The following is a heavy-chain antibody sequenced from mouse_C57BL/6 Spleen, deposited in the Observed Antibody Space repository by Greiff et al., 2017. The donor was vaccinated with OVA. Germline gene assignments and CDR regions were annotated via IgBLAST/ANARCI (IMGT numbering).Heavy chain of an antibody. Sequence: QVQLQQSGAELVKPGASVKLSCKASGYTFTEYTIHWVKQRPGRGLEWIGWFYPGSGSIKYNEKFKDKATLPADKASSTVYMELSRLTSEDSAVYFCARHELGLDYWGQGTTLTVSS. J-gene: IGHJ2*01. D-gene: IGHD4-1*01. V-gene: IGHV1-62-2*01. CDR2: FYPGSGSI. CDR3: ARHELGLDY. CDR1: GYTFTEYT.